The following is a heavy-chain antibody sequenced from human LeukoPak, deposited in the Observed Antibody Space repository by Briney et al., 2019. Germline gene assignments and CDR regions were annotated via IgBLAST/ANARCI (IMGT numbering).Heavy chain of an antibody. Sequence: GGSLRLSCAASGFTFNSYAMSWVRQAPGRGREWVSAISGGRDNTYYADSVKGRSTISRDNSKNTMYLEMNSLRAEDTAIYYCAKVGPGAARDYWGQGTLVTVSS. J-gene: IGHJ4*02. CDR2: ISGGRDNT. CDR1: GFTFNSYA. D-gene: IGHD2-15*01. CDR3: AKVGPGAARDY. V-gene: IGHV3-23*01.